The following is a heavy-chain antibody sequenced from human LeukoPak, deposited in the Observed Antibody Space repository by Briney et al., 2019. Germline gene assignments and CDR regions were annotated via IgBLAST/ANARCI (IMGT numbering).Heavy chain of an antibody. Sequence: PSETLSLTCAVYDGSFSDFYWSWIRQPPGKGLGWIGEINHIGTTNYNPSFKSRVSISVDTSKNQFSLRLNSVTAADTAVYYRARLPEPSWNFRLYFDYWGQGTLVTVSS. CDR3: ARLPEPSWNFRLYFDY. J-gene: IGHJ4*02. CDR1: DGSFSDFY. V-gene: IGHV4-34*01. CDR2: INHIGTT. D-gene: IGHD1-7*01.